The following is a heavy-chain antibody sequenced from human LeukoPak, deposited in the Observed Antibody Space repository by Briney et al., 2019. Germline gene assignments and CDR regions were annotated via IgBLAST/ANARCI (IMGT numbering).Heavy chain of an antibody. Sequence: SETLSLTCTVSGGSISSHYWSWIRQPPGKGLEWIGYIYYSGSTDYNPSLKSRVTISVDTSKNQFSLNLSSVTAADTAVYYCARTYSGSLQIDYWGQGTLVTVSS. D-gene: IGHD1-26*01. CDR3: ARTYSGSLQIDY. CDR2: IYYSGST. CDR1: GGSISSHY. J-gene: IGHJ4*02. V-gene: IGHV4-59*11.